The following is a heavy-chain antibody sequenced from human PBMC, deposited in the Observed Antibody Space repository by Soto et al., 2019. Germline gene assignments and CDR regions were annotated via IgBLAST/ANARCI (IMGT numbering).Heavy chain of an antibody. V-gene: IGHV1-46*01. CDR3: ARAEASAARPQD. J-gene: IGHJ4*02. Sequence: QMQLVQSGAEVKNPGASVTVSCKASGFSFTTYYVHWVRQDPGQGLEWMGRINPSGGGTVYAQKFQGRVSMTRYTSTSMVYMELSSLRFEDTAVYFCARAEASAARPQDWGQGTLVTVSS. CDR2: INPSGGGT. D-gene: IGHD6-6*01. CDR1: GFSFTTYY.